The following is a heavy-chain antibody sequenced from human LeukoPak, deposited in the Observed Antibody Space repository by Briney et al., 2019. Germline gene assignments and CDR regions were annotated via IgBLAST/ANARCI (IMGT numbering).Heavy chain of an antibody. CDR1: GFTFSNYA. Sequence: GGSLSLSCAASGFTFSNYAMNWVRQAPGKGLEWVSAIDSGGGTYYADSVKGRFTISRGNSKNTLYLQLNSLRAEDTAVYYCAKGPQGDWGQGALVTVSS. CDR2: IDSGGGT. J-gene: IGHJ4*02. V-gene: IGHV3-23*01. CDR3: AKGPQGD. D-gene: IGHD3-16*01.